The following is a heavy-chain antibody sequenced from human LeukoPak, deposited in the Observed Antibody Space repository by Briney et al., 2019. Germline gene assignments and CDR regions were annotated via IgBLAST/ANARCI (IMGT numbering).Heavy chain of an antibody. J-gene: IGHJ4*02. CDR2: IGGSGT. D-gene: IGHD2-2*01. CDR3: AKDGGFTSTSHYFDY. V-gene: IGHV3-23*01. Sequence: GGSLRLSCAASGFTFTNYAMSWVRQAPGKGLEWVSGIGGSGTYYADSVRGRFTISRDTSKNTLHLQMSSLRPEDTAMYYRAKDGGFTSTSHYFDYWGQGTLVTVSS. CDR1: GFTFTNYA.